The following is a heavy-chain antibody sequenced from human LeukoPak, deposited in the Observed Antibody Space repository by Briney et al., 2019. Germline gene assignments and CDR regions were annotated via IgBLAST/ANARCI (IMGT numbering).Heavy chain of an antibody. CDR1: GYTFTSYG. CDR3: ARMRGFCSGTSCYEGDY. J-gene: IGHJ4*02. D-gene: IGHD2-2*01. Sequence: ASVKVSCKASGYTFTSYGISWVRQAPGQGLEWMGWISAYYGNTNYAQKLQGRVTMTTDTSTSTAYMELRSLRSDDTAVYYCARMRGFCSGTSCYEGDYWGQGTLVTVSS. CDR2: ISAYYGNT. V-gene: IGHV1-18*01.